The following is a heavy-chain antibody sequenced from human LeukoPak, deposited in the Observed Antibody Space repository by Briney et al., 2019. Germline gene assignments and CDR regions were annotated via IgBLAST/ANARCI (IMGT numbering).Heavy chain of an antibody. Sequence: GASVKVSCKASGYTFTGYYMHWVRQAPGQGLEWMGWINPNSGGTNYAQKFQGRVTMTRDTSISTAYMELSRLRSDDTAAYYCARLPSYYYDSSGYYPGNSRLYYFDYWGQGTLVTVSS. V-gene: IGHV1-2*02. J-gene: IGHJ4*02. CDR3: ARLPSYYYDSSGYYPGNSRLYYFDY. CDR1: GYTFTGYY. D-gene: IGHD3-22*01. CDR2: INPNSGGT.